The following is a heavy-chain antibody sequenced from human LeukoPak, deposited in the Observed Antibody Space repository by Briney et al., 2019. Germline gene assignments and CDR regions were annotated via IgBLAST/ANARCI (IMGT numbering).Heavy chain of an antibody. CDR1: GFTFSSYG. J-gene: IGHJ6*04. D-gene: IGHD4-23*01. CDR3: AKASVGYGMDV. CDR2: ISYDGSNK. V-gene: IGHV3-30*18. Sequence: GRSLRLSCAASGFTFSSYGMHWVRQAPGKGLEWVAVISYDGSNKHYADSVKGRFTISRDNSKNTMYLQMNSLRAEDTAVYYCAKASVGYGMDVWGKRTTATVSS.